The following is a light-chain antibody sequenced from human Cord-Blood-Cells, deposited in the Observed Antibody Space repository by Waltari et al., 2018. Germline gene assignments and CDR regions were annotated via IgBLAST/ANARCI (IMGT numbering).Light chain of an antibody. J-gene: IGLJ3*02. CDR3: SSYTSSSTWV. Sequence: QSALTQPASVSGSPGQSITISCPGTSSDVGGYNYVSWYQHHPGKAPNLRIYDVSNRPSGVSTRFSGSKSGNTASLTISGLQAEDEADYYCSSYTSSSTWVFGGGTKLTVL. V-gene: IGLV2-14*03. CDR2: DVS. CDR1: SSDVGGYNY.